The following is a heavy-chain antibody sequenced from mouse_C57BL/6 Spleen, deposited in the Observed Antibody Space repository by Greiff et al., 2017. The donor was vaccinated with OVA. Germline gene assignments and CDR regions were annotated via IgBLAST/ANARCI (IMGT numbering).Heavy chain of an antibody. CDR3: ERENFPYDYDEDYAMDY. Sequence: QVQLQQPGAELVKPGASVKLSCKASGYTFTSYWMHWVKQRPGQGLEWIGMIHPNSGSTNYNEKFKSKATLTVDKSSSTAYMQLSSLTSEDSAVYYCERENFPYDYDEDYAMDYWGQGTSVTVSS. V-gene: IGHV1-64*01. CDR2: IHPNSGST. CDR1: GYTFTSYW. J-gene: IGHJ4*01. D-gene: IGHD2-4*01.